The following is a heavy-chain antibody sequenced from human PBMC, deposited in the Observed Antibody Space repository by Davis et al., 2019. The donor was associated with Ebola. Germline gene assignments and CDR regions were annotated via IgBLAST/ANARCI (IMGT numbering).Heavy chain of an antibody. Sequence: SVKVSCKASGGTFSSYTISWVRQAPGQGLEWMGGIIPIFGTANYAQKFQGRVTMTRDTSTSTVYMELSSLRSEDTAVYYCARETGDGGGMDVWGKGTTVTVSS. CDR3: ARETGDGGGMDV. D-gene: IGHD7-27*01. CDR1: GGTFSSYT. J-gene: IGHJ6*04. V-gene: IGHV1-69*05. CDR2: IIPIFGTA.